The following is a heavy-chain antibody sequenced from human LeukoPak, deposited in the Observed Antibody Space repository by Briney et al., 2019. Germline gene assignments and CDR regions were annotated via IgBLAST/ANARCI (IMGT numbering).Heavy chain of an antibody. CDR3: ARRANKNIVVVVAATNDAFDI. D-gene: IGHD2-15*01. Sequence: GESLKISCKGSGYSFTSYWIGWVRQMPGKGLEWMGIIYPGDSDTRYSPSFQGQVTISADKSISTAYLQWSSPKASDTAMYYCARRANKNIVVVVAATNDAFDIWGQGTMVTVSS. J-gene: IGHJ3*02. V-gene: IGHV5-51*01. CDR2: IYPGDSDT. CDR1: GYSFTSYW.